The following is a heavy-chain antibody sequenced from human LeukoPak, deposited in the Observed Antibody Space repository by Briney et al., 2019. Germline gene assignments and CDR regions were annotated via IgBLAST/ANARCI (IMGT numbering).Heavy chain of an antibody. CDR3: AKDVGKWESLHFFDY. J-gene: IGHJ4*02. Sequence: GGSLRLSCAASGFTFADYAMTWVRQAPGKGLEWVSVIGVRGGSSYYADSAKGRFTISRDDSRNTLYLQMNSLRGDDTAVYYCAKDVGKWESLHFFDYWGQGTLVTVSS. CDR2: IGVRGGSS. CDR1: GFTFADYA. D-gene: IGHD1-26*01. V-gene: IGHV3-23*01.